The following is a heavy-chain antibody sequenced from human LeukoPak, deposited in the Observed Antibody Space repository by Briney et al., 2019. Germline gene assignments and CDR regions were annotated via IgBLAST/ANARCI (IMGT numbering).Heavy chain of an antibody. CDR2: INPNSGGT. D-gene: IGHD3-9*01. V-gene: IGHV1-2*02. Sequence: GASVKASCKASGYTFTGYYMHWVRQAPGQRLEWLGWINPNSGGTNYAQKFQGRVTMTRDTSISTAYMELSRLRSDDTAVYYCARGEYYDILDWGQGTLVTVSS. J-gene: IGHJ4*02. CDR1: GYTFTGYY. CDR3: ARGEYYDILD.